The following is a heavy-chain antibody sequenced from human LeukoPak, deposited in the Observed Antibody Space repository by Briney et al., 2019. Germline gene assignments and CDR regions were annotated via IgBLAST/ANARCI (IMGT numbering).Heavy chain of an antibody. Sequence: GSSVKVSCKASGGTFSSYAISWVRQAPGQGLEWMGGIIPIFGTANYAQKFQGRVTITTDESTSTAYMELSSLRSEDTAVYYCARDRGHLRLGELDNWFDPWGQGTLVTVSS. CDR2: IIPIFGTA. D-gene: IGHD3-16*01. V-gene: IGHV1-69*05. J-gene: IGHJ5*02. CDR1: GGTFSSYA. CDR3: ARDRGHLRLGELDNWFDP.